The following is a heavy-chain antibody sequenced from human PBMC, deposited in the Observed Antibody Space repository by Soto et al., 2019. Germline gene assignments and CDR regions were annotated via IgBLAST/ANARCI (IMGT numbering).Heavy chain of an antibody. CDR3: VRHLNGFDP. Sequence: EVQLVQSGAEVKKPGESLRISGKVSGYKFTTYWISGVRQMPGKGLGWMGRIDPSDSDSNYSPSFQGHVTISADKSVSTVYLQWSSLEASDTAMYYCVRHLNGFDPWGQGTLVTVSS. CDR2: IDPSDSDS. CDR1: GYKFTTYW. J-gene: IGHJ5*02. V-gene: IGHV5-10-1*01.